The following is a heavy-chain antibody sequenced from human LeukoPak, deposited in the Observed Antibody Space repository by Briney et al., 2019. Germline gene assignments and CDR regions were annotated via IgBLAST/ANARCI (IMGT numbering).Heavy chain of an antibody. CDR3: ASDGQAEESTAKVFFDN. Sequence: PGGSLRLSCAASGFTFSSYSMNWVRQAPGKGLEWVSYISSSSGTIYYADSVKGRFTISRDNAKNSLFLQMNSLRDEDTAVYYCASDGQAEESTAKVFFDNWGQGTLVTVSS. CDR1: GFTFSSYS. J-gene: IGHJ4*02. V-gene: IGHV3-48*02. D-gene: IGHD2-15*01. CDR2: ISSSSGTI.